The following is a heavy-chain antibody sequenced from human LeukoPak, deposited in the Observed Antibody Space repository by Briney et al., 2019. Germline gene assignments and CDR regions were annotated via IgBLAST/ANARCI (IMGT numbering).Heavy chain of an antibody. CDR1: GGTFSSYA. J-gene: IGHJ4*02. CDR2: INAGNGNT. CDR3: AALGETPYYFDY. V-gene: IGHV1-3*01. Sequence: ASVKVSCKASGGTFSSYAISWVRQAPGQGLEWTGWINAGNGNTKYSQKFQGRVTITRDTSASTAYMELSSLRSEDTAVYYCAALGETPYYFDYWGQGTLVTVSS. D-gene: IGHD4-23*01.